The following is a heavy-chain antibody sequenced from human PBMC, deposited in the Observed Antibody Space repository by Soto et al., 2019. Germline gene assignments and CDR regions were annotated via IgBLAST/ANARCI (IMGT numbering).Heavy chain of an antibody. CDR3: VDSNSVPGY. V-gene: IGHV3-74*01. CDR2: IHTDGSST. CDR1: GLTFGAYW. D-gene: IGHD3-22*01. J-gene: IGHJ4*02. Sequence: RVSRILSTRAAGLTFGAYWRHLVRQAKGKGLLWVSRIHTDGSSTNYADSVKGRFTISRDNATHPLFLQMNSLRAEDTAVYYCVDSNSVPGYWGQGTPVT.